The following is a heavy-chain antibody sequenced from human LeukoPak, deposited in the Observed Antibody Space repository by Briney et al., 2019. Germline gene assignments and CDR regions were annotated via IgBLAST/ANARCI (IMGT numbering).Heavy chain of an antibody. J-gene: IGHJ3*02. CDR3: ARHCCSGPAKRVFDI. CDR2: ISYSGNT. CDR1: GGSIIGSDYH. V-gene: IGHV4-39*01. D-gene: IGHD2-15*01. Sequence: SETLSLTCTVSGGSIIGSDYHWGWVRQPPGKGLEWIGTISYSGNTDYNPSLRSRVTISVDTSNNQFSLRLGSVTAADTAVYHCARHCCSGPAKRVFDIWGQGTMVTVSS.